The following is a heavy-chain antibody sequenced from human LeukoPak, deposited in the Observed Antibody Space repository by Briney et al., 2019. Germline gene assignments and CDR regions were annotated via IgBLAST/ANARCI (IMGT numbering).Heavy chain of an antibody. CDR2: MNPNSGNT. D-gene: IGHD3-10*01. CDR1: GYTFTSYD. Sequence: ASVKVSCKASGYTFTSYDINWVRQATGQGLEWMGWMNPNSGNTGYAQKFQGRVTMTRNTSISTAYMELSSLRSEDTAVYYCASISWFGELFGNYYGMDVWGQGTTVTVSS. J-gene: IGHJ6*02. CDR3: ASISWFGELFGNYYGMDV. V-gene: IGHV1-8*01.